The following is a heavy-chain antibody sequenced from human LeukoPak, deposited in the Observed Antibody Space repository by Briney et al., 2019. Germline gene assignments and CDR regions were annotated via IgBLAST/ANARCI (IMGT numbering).Heavy chain of an antibody. J-gene: IGHJ4*02. Sequence: PSQTLSLTCTVSGGSRSSGDYYWSWIRQPPGKGLEWIGHTHYSGITYYSPSLKRRLTITVDTSKNQFSLKLSSVTAADTAVYHCASARAYSSSWYYFNHWGQGTLVTVSS. CDR1: GGSRSSGDYY. V-gene: IGHV4-30-4*08. CDR2: THYSGIT. CDR3: ASARAYSSSWYYFNH. D-gene: IGHD6-13*01.